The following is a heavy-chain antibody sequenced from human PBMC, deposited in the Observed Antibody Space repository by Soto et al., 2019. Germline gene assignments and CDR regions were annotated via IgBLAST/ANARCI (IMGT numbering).Heavy chain of an antibody. CDR1: GGSISSYY. D-gene: IGHD6-13*01. V-gene: IGHV4-59*01. J-gene: IGHJ4*02. CDR3: ARGRAAAGNYFDY. CDR2: IYYSGST. Sequence: QVQLQESGPGLVKPSETLSLTCTVSGGSISSYYWSWIRQPPGKGLEWIGYIYYSGSTNYNPSLKSRVTISVDTSKNQFSLKLSSVTAADTAVYYRARGRAAAGNYFDYWGQGTLVTVSS.